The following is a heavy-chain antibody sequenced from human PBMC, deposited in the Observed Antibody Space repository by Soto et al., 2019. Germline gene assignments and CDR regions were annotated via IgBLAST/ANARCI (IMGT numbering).Heavy chain of an antibody. CDR2: MNPNNGNT. CDR3: AREKGDFGFDY. Sequence: ASVKVSCKASGYTFTSYDINWVRQATGQGLEWMGWMNPNNGNTGYAQKFQGRVTMTRNTSITTAYMELSSLRSDDTAVYYCAREKGDFGFDYWGQGTLVTVS. J-gene: IGHJ4*02. D-gene: IGHD3-10*01. CDR1: GYTFTSYD. V-gene: IGHV1-8*01.